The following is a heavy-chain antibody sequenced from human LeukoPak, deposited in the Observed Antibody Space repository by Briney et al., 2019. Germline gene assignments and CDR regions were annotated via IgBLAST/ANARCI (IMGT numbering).Heavy chain of an antibody. CDR1: GFTFSSYA. Sequence: GGSLRLSCAASGFTFSSYAMHWVRQAPGKGLEWVSVIYSGGSTYYADSVKGRFTISRDNSKNTLYLQMNSLRAEDTAVYYCARSFWSGYYDYFDYWGQGTLVTVSS. D-gene: IGHD3-3*01. CDR3: ARSFWSGYYDYFDY. CDR2: IYSGGST. V-gene: IGHV3-66*01. J-gene: IGHJ4*02.